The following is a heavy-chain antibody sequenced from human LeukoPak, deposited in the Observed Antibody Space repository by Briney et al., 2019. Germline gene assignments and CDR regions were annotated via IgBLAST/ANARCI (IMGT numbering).Heavy chain of an antibody. J-gene: IGHJ3*02. V-gene: IGHV3-9*01. CDR2: ISWNSGSI. D-gene: IGHD3-10*01. CDR3: AKGRLWFGELDAFDI. Sequence: GGSLRLSCAASGFTFDDYAMHWVRQAPGKGLEWVSGISWNSGSIGYADSVKGRFTISRDNAKSSLYLQMNSLRAEDTALYYCAKGRLWFGELDAFDIWGQGTMVTVSS. CDR1: GFTFDDYA.